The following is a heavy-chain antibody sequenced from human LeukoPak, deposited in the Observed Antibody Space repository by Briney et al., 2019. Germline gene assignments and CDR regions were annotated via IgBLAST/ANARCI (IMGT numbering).Heavy chain of an antibody. D-gene: IGHD4-17*01. V-gene: IGHV4-4*07. CDR3: ARQGTTVTIRWFDP. CDR1: GGSISSYY. CDR2: IYTSGST. Sequence: SETLSLTCTVSGGSISSYYWSWIRQPAGKGLEWIGRIYTSGSTNYNPSLKSRVTISVDTSKNQFSLKLSSVTAADTAVYYCARQGTTVTIRWFDPWGQGTLVTVSS. J-gene: IGHJ5*02.